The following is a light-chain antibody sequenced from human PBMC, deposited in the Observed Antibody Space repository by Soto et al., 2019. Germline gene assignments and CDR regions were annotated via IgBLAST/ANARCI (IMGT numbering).Light chain of an antibody. CDR1: QSVSSY. CDR3: QQRSNWPLP. Sequence: EIVLTQSPGTLSLSPGERATLSCRASQSVSSYLSWYQQKPGQAPRLLIYAASNRPPDIPARFSGSGSGTDFTLTISSLEPEDFAVYYCQQRSNWPLPFGQGTRLEIK. J-gene: IGKJ5*01. V-gene: IGKV3-11*01. CDR2: AAS.